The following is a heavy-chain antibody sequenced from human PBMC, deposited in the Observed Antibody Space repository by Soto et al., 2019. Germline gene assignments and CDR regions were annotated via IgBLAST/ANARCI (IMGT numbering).Heavy chain of an antibody. CDR3: ARANLGYCSGGSCHATSFDY. CDR2: INHSGST. V-gene: IGHV4-34*01. D-gene: IGHD2-15*01. J-gene: IGHJ4*02. CDR1: GGSFSGYY. Sequence: SETLSLTCAVYGGSFSGYYWSWIRQPPGKGLEWIGEINHSGSTNYNPSLKSRVTISVDTSKNQFSLKLSSVTAADTAVYYCARANLGYCSGGSCHATSFDYWGQGTLVTVSS.